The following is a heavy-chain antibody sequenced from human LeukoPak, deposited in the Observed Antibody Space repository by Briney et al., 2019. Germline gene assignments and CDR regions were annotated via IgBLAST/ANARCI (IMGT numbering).Heavy chain of an antibody. J-gene: IGHJ6*02. CDR2: IIPIFGTA. Sequence: ASVKVSCKASGGTFSSYAISWVRQAPGQGLEWMGGIIPIFGTANYAQKFQGRVTITADESTSTAYMELSSLRSEDTAVYYCARPFFTRIVGATTGYYYGMDVWGQGTTVTVSS. CDR3: ARPFFTRIVGATTGYYYGMDV. V-gene: IGHV1-69*13. CDR1: GGTFSSYA. D-gene: IGHD1-26*01.